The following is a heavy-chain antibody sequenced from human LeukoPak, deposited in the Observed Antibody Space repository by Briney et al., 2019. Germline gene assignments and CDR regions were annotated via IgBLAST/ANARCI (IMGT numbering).Heavy chain of an antibody. CDR3: AREIFGVALDYYGMDV. D-gene: IGHD3-3*01. Sequence: GGSLRLSCAASGFTFSSYGMHWVRQAPGKGLEWGAVIWYDGSNKYYADSVKGRFTISRDSSKNTLYLQMNSLRAEDTAVYYCAREIFGVALDYYGMDVWGQGTTVTVSS. CDR1: GFTFSSYG. CDR2: IWYDGSNK. J-gene: IGHJ6*02. V-gene: IGHV3-33*01.